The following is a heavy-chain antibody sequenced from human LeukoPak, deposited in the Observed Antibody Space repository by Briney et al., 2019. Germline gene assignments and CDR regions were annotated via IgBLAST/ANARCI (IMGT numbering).Heavy chain of an antibody. CDR1: GGSISSYY. D-gene: IGHD5-12*01. J-gene: IGHJ6*02. V-gene: IGHV4-59*08. CDR2: IYYSGST. CDR3: ARRRIVATTANYYYYGMDV. Sequence: SETLSLTYTVSGGSISSYYWSWIRQPPGKGLEWIGYIYYSGSTNYNPSLKSRVTISVDTSKSQFSLKLSSVTAADTAVYYCARRRIVATTANYYYYGMDVWGQGTTVTVSS.